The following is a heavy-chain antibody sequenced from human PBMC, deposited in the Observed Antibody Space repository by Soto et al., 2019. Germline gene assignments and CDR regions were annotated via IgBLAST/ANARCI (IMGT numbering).Heavy chain of an antibody. D-gene: IGHD3-3*01. Sequence: SVKVSCKASGGTFSSYAISWVRQAPGQGLEWMGGIIPIFGTANYAQKFQGRVTITADESTSTAYMELSSLRPEDTAVYYCARRSAYYDFWSGYYDNYYYYGMDVWGQGTMVTVSS. V-gene: IGHV1-69*13. CDR3: ARRSAYYDFWSGYYDNYYYYGMDV. J-gene: IGHJ6*02. CDR2: IIPIFGTA. CDR1: GGTFSSYA.